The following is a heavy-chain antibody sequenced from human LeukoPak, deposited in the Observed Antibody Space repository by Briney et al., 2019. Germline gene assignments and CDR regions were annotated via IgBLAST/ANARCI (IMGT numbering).Heavy chain of an antibody. J-gene: IGHJ6*03. D-gene: IGHD3-10*02. Sequence: GGSLRLSCAASGFTFSSYEMNWVRQAPGKGLEWVWDISSSGSTIYYADSVSGVFTIPRDNAQNSLYLQMPSMRAEDTAVYYCAELGITMIGGVWGTGTTVTISS. CDR1: GFTFSSYE. CDR3: AELGITMIGGV. CDR2: ISSSGSTI. V-gene: IGHV3-48*03.